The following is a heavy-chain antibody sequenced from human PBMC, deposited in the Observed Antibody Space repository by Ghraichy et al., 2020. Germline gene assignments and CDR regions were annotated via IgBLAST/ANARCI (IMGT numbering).Heavy chain of an antibody. D-gene: IGHD2-2*01. J-gene: IGHJ6*02. Sequence: GGSLRLSCAASGFTFSDYAMHWVRQAPGKGLESVAIICSNGRCSYYADSVKGRFTISRDNFQMDSLRLEDMAVYYCVRGHTNSRKFYQLDVWGQGTMVTVSS. CDR3: VRGHTNSRKFYQLDV. V-gene: IGHV3-64*02. CDR2: ICSNGRCS. CDR1: GFTFSDYA.